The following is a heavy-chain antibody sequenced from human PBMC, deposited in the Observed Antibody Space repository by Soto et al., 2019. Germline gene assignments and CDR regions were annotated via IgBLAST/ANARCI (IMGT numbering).Heavy chain of an antibody. CDR3: ARLNRRYFDWLLTKGLFDY. J-gene: IGHJ4*02. V-gene: IGHV1-18*01. Sequence: ASVKVSCKASGYTFTSYGISWVRQAPGQGLEWMGWISAYNGNTNYAQKLQGRVTMTTDTSTSTAYMELRSLRSDDTAVYYCARLNRRYFDWLLTKGLFDYWGQGTLVTVSS. CDR2: ISAYNGNT. CDR1: GYTFTSYG. D-gene: IGHD3-9*01.